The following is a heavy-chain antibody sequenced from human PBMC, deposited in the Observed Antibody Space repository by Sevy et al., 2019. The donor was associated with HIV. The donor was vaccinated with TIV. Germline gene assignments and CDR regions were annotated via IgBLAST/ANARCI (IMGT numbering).Heavy chain of an antibody. D-gene: IGHD3-9*01. CDR1: GFTFNTYG. Sequence: GGSLRLSCAASGFTFNTYGMHWVRQAPGKGLEGVAVISYHGRDKYYGDSVKGRFTISRDISKKMLYLQMNSLRPEDTYVYYCANDFTGYYGMDVWGQGTMVTVSS. J-gene: IGHJ6*02. CDR3: ANDFTGYYGMDV. CDR2: ISYHGRDK. V-gene: IGHV3-30*18.